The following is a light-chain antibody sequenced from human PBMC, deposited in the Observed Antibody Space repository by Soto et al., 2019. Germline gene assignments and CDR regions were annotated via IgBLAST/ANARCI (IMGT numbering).Light chain of an antibody. CDR1: QDITNY. CDR3: QHYDHLPIT. Sequence: DIQMTQSPSSLSASVVDRVTITCQASQDITNYLNWYQQKPGKAPRLLLYDASSLETGVPSRFSGSGSGTDFTFTISSLQPEDIATYYCQHYDHLPITFGQGTRREIK. J-gene: IGKJ5*01. CDR2: DAS. V-gene: IGKV1-33*01.